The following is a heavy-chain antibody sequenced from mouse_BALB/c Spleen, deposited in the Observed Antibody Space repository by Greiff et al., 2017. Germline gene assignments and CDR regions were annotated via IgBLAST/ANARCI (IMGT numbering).Heavy chain of an antibody. Sequence: EVKLMESGAELVKPGASVKLSCTASGFNIKDTYMHWVKQRPEQGLEWIGRIDPANGNTKYDPKFQGKATITADTSSNTAYLQLSSLTSEDTAVYYCARWEVRRYFDVWGAGTTVTVSS. D-gene: IGHD2-14*01. J-gene: IGHJ1*01. V-gene: IGHV14-3*02. CDR3: ARWEVRRYFDV. CDR2: IDPANGNT. CDR1: GFNIKDTY.